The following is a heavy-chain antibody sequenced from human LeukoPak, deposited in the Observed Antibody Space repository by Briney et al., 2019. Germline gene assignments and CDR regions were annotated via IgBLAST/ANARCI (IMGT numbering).Heavy chain of an antibody. CDR2: IYSGGTT. CDR1: GFTVSSNY. CDR3: ARDLATIAHYYYYMDV. Sequence: GGSLRLSCAASGFTVSSNYMSWVRQAPGKGLERVSVIYSGGTTYYADSVKGRFTISRDNSKNTLYLQMNSLRAEDTAVYYCARDLATIAHYYYYMDVWGKGTTVTVSS. D-gene: IGHD5-12*01. V-gene: IGHV3-66*02. J-gene: IGHJ6*03.